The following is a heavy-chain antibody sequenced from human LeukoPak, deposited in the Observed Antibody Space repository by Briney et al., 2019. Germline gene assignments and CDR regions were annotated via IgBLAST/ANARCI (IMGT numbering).Heavy chain of an antibody. D-gene: IGHD1-1*01. CDR1: GYTFTSYD. Sequence: ASVKVSCKASGYTFTSYDINWVRQATGQGLEWMGWMNPNSGNTGYAQKFQGRVTITRNTSIGTAYMELSSLRSEDTAVYYCARGLEDNWFDPWGQGTLVTVSS. V-gene: IGHV1-8*03. J-gene: IGHJ5*02. CDR2: MNPNSGNT. CDR3: ARGLEDNWFDP.